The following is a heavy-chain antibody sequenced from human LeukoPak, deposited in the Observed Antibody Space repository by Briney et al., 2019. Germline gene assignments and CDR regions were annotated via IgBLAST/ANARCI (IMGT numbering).Heavy chain of an antibody. V-gene: IGHV3-23*01. CDR1: GFTFSTYS. Sequence: GGSLRLSCAASGFTFSTYSMNWVRRAPGKGLEWVSAISGSGGSTYYADSMKGRFTISRDNSKNTRSLQMNSRRAEDTAVYYCAKTLGYCSGGSCYSGVIDYWGQGTLVTVSS. CDR3: AKTLGYCSGGSCYSGVIDY. D-gene: IGHD2-15*01. J-gene: IGHJ4*02. CDR2: ISGSGGST.